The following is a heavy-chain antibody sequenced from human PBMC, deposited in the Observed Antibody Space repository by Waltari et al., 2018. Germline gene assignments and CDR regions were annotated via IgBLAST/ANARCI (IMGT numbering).Heavy chain of an antibody. D-gene: IGHD3-3*01. J-gene: IGHJ3*02. V-gene: IGHV4-34*01. Sequence: QVQLQQWGAGLLKPSETLSLTCAVYGGSFSGYYWSWIRQPPGKGLEWIGEINHSGSTNYNPSLKRRVTISVDTSKNQFSLKLSSVTAADTAVYYCARGRGLRFLEWLLYGGAFDIWGQGTMVTVSS. CDR2: INHSGST. CDR3: ARGRGLRFLEWLLYGGAFDI. CDR1: GGSFSGYY.